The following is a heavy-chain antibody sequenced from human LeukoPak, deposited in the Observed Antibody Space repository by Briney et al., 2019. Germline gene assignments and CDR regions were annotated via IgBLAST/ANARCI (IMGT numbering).Heavy chain of an antibody. Sequence: PGGSLTLSCAASGFTLSNYWMTWVRQAPGKGLNWVAHIKEDGSEEYYVDSVKGRLTMSRDNAKNTLYLQMSRLRSEDTAVYYCARGHYGMDVWGQGTTVTVSS. CDR1: GFTLSNYW. J-gene: IGHJ6*02. CDR2: IKEDGSEE. V-gene: IGHV3-7*05. CDR3: ARGHYGMDV.